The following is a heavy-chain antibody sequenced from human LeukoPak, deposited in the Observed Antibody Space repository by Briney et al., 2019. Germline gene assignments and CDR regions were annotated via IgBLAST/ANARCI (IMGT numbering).Heavy chain of an antibody. CDR3: ARTDSSGWYVFDY. V-gene: IGHV4-59*01. CDR2: IHYSGST. D-gene: IGHD6-19*01. Sequence: SETLSLTCTVSGGSISRYYWSWIRQPPGKGLEWIGHIHYSGSTNHNPSLKGRVTISVDTSKNQFSLKLSSVTAADTAVYYCARTDSSGWYVFDYWGQGTLVTVSS. CDR1: GGSISRYY. J-gene: IGHJ4*02.